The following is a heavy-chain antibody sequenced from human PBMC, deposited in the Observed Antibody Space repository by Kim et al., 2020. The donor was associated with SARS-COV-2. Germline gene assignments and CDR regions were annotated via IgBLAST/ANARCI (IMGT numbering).Heavy chain of an antibody. V-gene: IGHV4-34*01. Sequence: SETLSLTCAVYGGSFSGYYWSWIRQPPGKGLEWIGEINHSGSTNYNPSLKSRVTISVDTSKNQFSLKLSSVTAADTAVYYCARTGRDVVVPAAQKGDAFDIWGQGTMVTVSS. CDR2: INHSGST. J-gene: IGHJ3*02. CDR3: ARTGRDVVVPAAQKGDAFDI. CDR1: GGSFSGYY. D-gene: IGHD2-2*01.